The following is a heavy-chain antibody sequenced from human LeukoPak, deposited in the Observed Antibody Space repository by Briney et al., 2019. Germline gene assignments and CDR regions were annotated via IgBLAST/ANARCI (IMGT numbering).Heavy chain of an antibody. J-gene: IGHJ4*02. D-gene: IGHD3-3*01. V-gene: IGHV3-30*03. CDR1: GFTFSSYG. CDR3: ARGGKENVLRFLEWLWSFDY. Sequence: GRSLRLSCAASGFTFSSYGMHWVRQAPGKGLEWVAVISYDGSNKYYADSVKGRFTISRDNSKNTLYLQMNSLRAEDTAVYYCARGGKENVLRFLEWLWSFDYWGQGTLVTVSS. CDR2: ISYDGSNK.